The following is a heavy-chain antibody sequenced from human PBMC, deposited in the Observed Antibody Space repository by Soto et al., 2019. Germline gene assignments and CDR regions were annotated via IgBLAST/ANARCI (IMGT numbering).Heavy chain of an antibody. D-gene: IGHD1-26*01. CDR3: AGGGAMGVDY. V-gene: IGHV3-74*01. CDR2: IYFDGITT. J-gene: IGHJ4*02. Sequence: EVQLVESGGGVVQPGGSLRLSCTASGFTFNTHRMHWVRQAPGKGLVWVSRIYFDGITTNYADSVKGRLTGSRDNAKNTVYLHVNTLRDEDTAVYYCAGGGAMGVDYWGQGTLVTVSS. CDR1: GFTFNTHR.